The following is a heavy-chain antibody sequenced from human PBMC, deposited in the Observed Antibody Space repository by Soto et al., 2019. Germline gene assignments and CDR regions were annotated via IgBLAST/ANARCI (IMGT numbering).Heavy chain of an antibody. V-gene: IGHV3-33*01. CDR3: ARGRGAYDAFDI. Sequence: SLRLSCAASGFTFSSYGMHWVRQAPGKGLEWVAVIWYDGSNKYYADSVKGRFTISRDNSKNTLYLQMNSLRAEDTAVYYCARGRGAYDAFDIWGQGTMVTVSS. J-gene: IGHJ3*02. CDR1: GFTFSSYG. D-gene: IGHD1-26*01. CDR2: IWYDGSNK.